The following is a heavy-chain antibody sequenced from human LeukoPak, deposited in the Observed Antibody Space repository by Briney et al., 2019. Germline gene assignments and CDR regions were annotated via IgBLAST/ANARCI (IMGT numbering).Heavy chain of an antibody. J-gene: IGHJ5*02. CDR1: GGSISSGDYY. Sequence: SETLSLTCTVSGGSISSGDYYWSWIRQPPGKGLEWIGYIYYSGSTYYNPSLKSRVTISVDTSKNQFSLKLSSVTAADTAVYYCARSKLYTWRGGNWFDPWGQGTLVTVSS. CDR3: ARSKLYTWRGGNWFDP. V-gene: IGHV4-30-4*01. D-gene: IGHD3-10*01. CDR2: IYYSGST.